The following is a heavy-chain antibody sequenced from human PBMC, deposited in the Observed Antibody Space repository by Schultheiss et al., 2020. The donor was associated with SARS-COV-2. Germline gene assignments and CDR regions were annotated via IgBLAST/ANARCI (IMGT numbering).Heavy chain of an antibody. J-gene: IGHJ4*02. Sequence: SQTLSLTCAVYGGSFSGYYWSWIRQPPGKGLEWIGYIYYSGSTFYNPSLKTRLTISADTSKNQFSLNLTSVTAADTAVYYCAKDGCGSSSCEIDYWGQGTLVTVSS. CDR3: AKDGCGSSSCEIDY. CDR1: GGSFSGYY. V-gene: IGHV4-34*11. D-gene: IGHD6-13*01. CDR2: IYYSGST.